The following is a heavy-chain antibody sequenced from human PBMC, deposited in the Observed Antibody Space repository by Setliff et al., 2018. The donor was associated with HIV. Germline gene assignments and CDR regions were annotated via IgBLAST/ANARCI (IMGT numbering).Heavy chain of an antibody. Sequence: PSETLSLTCTVSGGSISSGSYYWSWIRQPAGKGLDWVGHIFTSGSTNYNPSLKSRVTISVDTSKNQFSLKLSSVTAADTAVYYCARTLAYHAFDIWGQGTMVTVSS. CDR3: ARTLAYHAFDI. J-gene: IGHJ3*02. CDR1: GGSISSGSYY. D-gene: IGHD2-2*01. CDR2: IFTSGST. V-gene: IGHV4-61*09.